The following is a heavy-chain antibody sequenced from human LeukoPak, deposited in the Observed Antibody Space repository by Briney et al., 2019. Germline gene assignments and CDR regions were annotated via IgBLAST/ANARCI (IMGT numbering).Heavy chain of an antibody. CDR3: TRDRSRAEDD. CDR2: INQGGSDK. Sequence: PGGSLRLSCAASGFTFSGHWMSWVRQAPGKGLECVANINQGGSDKYYVDFVKGRFTISRGNANNLLYLQMNSLRGEDTAVYYCTRDRSRAEDDWGQGTLVTVSS. J-gene: IGHJ4*02. CDR1: GFTFSGHW. V-gene: IGHV3-7*01. D-gene: IGHD1-14*01.